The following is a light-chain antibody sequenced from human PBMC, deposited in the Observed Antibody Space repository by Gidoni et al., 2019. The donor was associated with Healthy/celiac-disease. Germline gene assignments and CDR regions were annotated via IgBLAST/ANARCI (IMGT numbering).Light chain of an antibody. CDR2: EAS. Sequence: EIVLTQSPATLSLSPGERATLSCRASQSVSSYLAWYQQKPGQAPRLLIYEASNRATGIPARFSGSGSGTDFTLTISSLEPEDFAVYYCQQRSNWLFTFXGXTKVEIK. CDR1: QSVSSY. J-gene: IGKJ4*01. V-gene: IGKV3-11*01. CDR3: QQRSNWLFT.